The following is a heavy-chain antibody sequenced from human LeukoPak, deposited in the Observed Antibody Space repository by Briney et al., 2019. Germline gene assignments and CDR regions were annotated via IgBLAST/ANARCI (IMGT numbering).Heavy chain of an antibody. J-gene: IGHJ4*02. V-gene: IGHV5-51*01. CDR3: ARLRAAADSPNDY. CDR2: IYPGDSDT. D-gene: IGHD6-13*01. Sequence: GESLKISCKGSGYSFTSYWIGWVRQMPGKGLEWMGIIYPGDSDTRYSPSFQGQVTISADKPISTAYLQWSRLKASDTAMYYCARLRAAADSPNDYWGQGTLVTVSS. CDR1: GYSFTSYW.